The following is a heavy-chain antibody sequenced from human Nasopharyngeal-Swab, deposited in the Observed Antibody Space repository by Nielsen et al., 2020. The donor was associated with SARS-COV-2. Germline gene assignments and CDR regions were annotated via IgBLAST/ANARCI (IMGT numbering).Heavy chain of an antibody. J-gene: IGHJ4*02. V-gene: IGHV4-59*08. CDR1: GGSINDYY. D-gene: IGHD2-15*01. CDR2: VYYTGGT. CDR3: AGMDAATDF. Sequence: SETLSLTCTVSGGSINDYYWNWIRQPPGKGLEWVGYVYYTGGTSYNPSLKSRVTISLDTSKKQFSLRLTSVTPADTAIYYCAGMDAATDFWGQGTLVTVSS.